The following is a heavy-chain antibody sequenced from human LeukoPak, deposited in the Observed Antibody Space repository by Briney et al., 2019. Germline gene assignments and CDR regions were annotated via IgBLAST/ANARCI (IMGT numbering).Heavy chain of an antibody. CDR2: ISYDGSNK. J-gene: IGHJ4*02. D-gene: IGHD3-9*01. V-gene: IGHV3-30*18. CDR1: GFTFSSYG. CDR3: AKDMDDILTGYSALDY. Sequence: GGSLRLSCAASGFTFSSYGMHWVRQAPGKGLEWVAVISYDGSNKYYADSVKGRFTISRDNSKNTLYPQMNSLRAEDTAVYYCAKDMDDILTGYSALDYWGQGTLVTVSS.